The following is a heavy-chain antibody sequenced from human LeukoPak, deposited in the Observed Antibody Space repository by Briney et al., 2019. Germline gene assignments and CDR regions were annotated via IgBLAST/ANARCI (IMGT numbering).Heavy chain of an antibody. CDR2: ISGNVGST. CDR1: GFTFSSYA. D-gene: IGHD3-10*01. V-gene: IGHV3-23*01. CDR3: AKGRGNSYEGPGY. Sequence: GGSLRLSCAASGFTFSSYAMSWVRQAPGKGLEWGSGISGNVGSTYYADSVKGRFTTSKDDSRSTLSLQTNSVRADSTAVYYCAKGRGNSYEGPGYWGQGTLVTVSS. J-gene: IGHJ4*02.